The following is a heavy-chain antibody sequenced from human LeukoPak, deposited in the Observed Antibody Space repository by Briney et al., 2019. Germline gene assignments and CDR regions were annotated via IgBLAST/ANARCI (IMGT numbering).Heavy chain of an antibody. Sequence: GGSLRLSCAASGFTLSSYWMHWVRQAPGKGLEWVAVISYDGSNKYYADSVKGRFTISRDNSKNTLYLEMNSLTAEDTAVYYCARGRGDYRLTPHEYWGQGTLVTVSS. CDR3: ARGRGDYRLTPHEY. CDR1: GFTLSSYW. J-gene: IGHJ4*02. V-gene: IGHV3-30-3*01. D-gene: IGHD4-17*01. CDR2: ISYDGSNK.